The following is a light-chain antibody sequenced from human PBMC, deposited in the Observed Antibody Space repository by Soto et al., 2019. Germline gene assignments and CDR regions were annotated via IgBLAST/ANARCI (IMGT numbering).Light chain of an antibody. V-gene: IGKV4-1*01. CDR3: QQYYGAPLT. CDR1: QNVLSSSNNRNF. J-gene: IGKJ4*01. Sequence: DIVMTQSPDSLAVSLGERATINCKSSQNVLSSSNNRNFLAWYQQKPRQPPKLLISWASTRASGVPDRFSGSGSGTDFTLTISTLQAEDAAVYYCQQYYGAPLTFGGGTKVEIK. CDR2: WAS.